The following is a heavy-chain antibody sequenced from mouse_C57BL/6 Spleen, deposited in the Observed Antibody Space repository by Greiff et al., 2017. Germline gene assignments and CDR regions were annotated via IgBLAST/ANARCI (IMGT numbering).Heavy chain of an antibody. CDR1: GYTFTSYW. Sequence: QVQLQQPGAELVRPGSSVKLSCKASGYTFTSYWMHWVKQRPIQGLEWIGNIDPSDSETHYNQKFKDKATLTVDKSSSTAYMQLSSLTSEDSAVYYCARWEKTAQSGAMDYWGQGTSVTVSS. CDR3: ARWEKTAQSGAMDY. D-gene: IGHD3-2*02. V-gene: IGHV1-52*01. J-gene: IGHJ4*01. CDR2: IDPSDSET.